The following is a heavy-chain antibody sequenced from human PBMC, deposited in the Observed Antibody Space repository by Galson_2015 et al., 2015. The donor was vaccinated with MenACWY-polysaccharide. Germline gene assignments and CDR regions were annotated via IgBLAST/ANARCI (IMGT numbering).Heavy chain of an antibody. CDR3: ASGYCGRTICSPPFDY. D-gene: IGHD2-2*01. J-gene: IGHJ4*02. CDR1: GVTFSSSA. Sequence: AMRLCYAAAGVTFSSSAMRWGRQAPGTGVGWVAVISYDGGSKYYADFLKGRFTISKDNSKNMVFLQINSLRTEDTAVYYFASGYCGRTICSPPFDYWGQGTLVSVSS. CDR2: ISYDGGSK. V-gene: IGHV3-30-3*01.